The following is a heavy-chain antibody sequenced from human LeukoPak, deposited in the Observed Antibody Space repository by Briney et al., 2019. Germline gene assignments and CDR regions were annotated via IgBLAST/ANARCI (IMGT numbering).Heavy chain of an antibody. D-gene: IGHD2-15*01. J-gene: IGHJ6*02. Sequence: GASVKVSCKASGYTFTGYYMHWVRQAPGQGLEWMGWINPNSGGTNYAQKFQGRVTMTRDTSISTAYMELSRLRSDDTAVYYCARDRVVVVAATPTYGMDVWGQGTTVTVS. CDR3: ARDRVVVVAATPTYGMDV. V-gene: IGHV1-2*02. CDR2: INPNSGGT. CDR1: GYTFTGYY.